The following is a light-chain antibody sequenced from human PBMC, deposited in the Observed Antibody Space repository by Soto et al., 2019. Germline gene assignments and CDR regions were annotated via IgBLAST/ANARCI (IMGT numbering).Light chain of an antibody. J-gene: IGKJ5*01. CDR1: QSVSSNY. CDR2: GAS. V-gene: IGKV3-20*01. CDR3: QQYGSSST. Sequence: EIVLTQSPGTLSLSPGERATLCCRASQSVSSNYLVWYQQKPGQAPRLLIYGASSRPTGIPDRFSGSGSGTDFTLTISRLEPEDFAVYYCQQYGSSSTFGQGTRLEIK.